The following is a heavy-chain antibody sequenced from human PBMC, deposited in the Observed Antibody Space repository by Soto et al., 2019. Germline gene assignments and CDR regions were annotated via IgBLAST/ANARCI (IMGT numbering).Heavy chain of an antibody. Sequence: SLRLSCAGSGFTFSSYAMSWVRQAPGKGLEWVSAISGSGGSTYYADSVKGRFTISRDNSKNTLYLQMNSLRAEDTALYYCAKDLGGLERTDIITNYGMDVWGQGTTVTGSS. CDR2: ISGSGGST. CDR1: GFTFSSYA. CDR3: AKDLGGLERTDIITNYGMDV. D-gene: IGHD3-10*01. J-gene: IGHJ6*02. V-gene: IGHV3-23*01.